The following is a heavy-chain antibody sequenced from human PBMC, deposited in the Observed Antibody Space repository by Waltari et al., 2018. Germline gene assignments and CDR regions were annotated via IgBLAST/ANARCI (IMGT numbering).Heavy chain of an antibody. J-gene: IGHJ3*02. Sequence: QVQLVQSGAEVKKPGSSVKVSCQASGGTFSSYAISWVRQAPGQGLEWMGGIIPIFGTANYAQKFQGRVTITADESTSTAYMELSSLRSEDTAVYYCARDPNGSQLVQGAFDIWGQGTMVTVSS. CDR3: ARDPNGSQLVQGAFDI. CDR1: GGTFSSYA. D-gene: IGHD6-13*01. V-gene: IGHV1-69*01. CDR2: IIPIFGTA.